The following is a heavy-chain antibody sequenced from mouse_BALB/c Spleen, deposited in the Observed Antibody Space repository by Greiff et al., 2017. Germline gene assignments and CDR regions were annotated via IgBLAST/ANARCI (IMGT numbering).Heavy chain of an antibody. J-gene: IGHJ3*01. CDR2: VSYDGSN. D-gene: IGHD1-2*01. V-gene: IGHV3-6*02. Sequence: EVKLQESGPGLVKPSQSLSLTCSVTGYSITSGYYWNWIRQFPGNKLEWMGYVSYDGSNNYNPSLKNRISITRNTSKNQFFLKLNSVTTEDTATYYYARVGRLQAWFAYWGQGTLVTVSA. CDR3: ARVGRLQAWFAY. CDR1: GYSITSGYY.